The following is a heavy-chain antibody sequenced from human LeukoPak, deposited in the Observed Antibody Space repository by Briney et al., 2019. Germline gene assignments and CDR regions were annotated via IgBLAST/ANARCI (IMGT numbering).Heavy chain of an antibody. J-gene: IGHJ4*02. Sequence: PGGSLRLSCAASGFTFSSYAMSWVRQAPGKGLEWVSDITSSGDSTYYADSVKGRFTISRDNPKNTLYLQMNSLRAEDTAIYYCVKEYFGFAFDYWGRGTVVTVSS. V-gene: IGHV3-23*01. CDR1: GFTFSSYA. D-gene: IGHD3-9*01. CDR3: VKEYFGFAFDY. CDR2: ITSSGDST.